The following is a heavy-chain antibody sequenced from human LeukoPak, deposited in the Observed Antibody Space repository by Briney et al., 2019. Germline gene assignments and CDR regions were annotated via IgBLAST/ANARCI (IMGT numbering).Heavy chain of an antibody. V-gene: IGHV3-13*01. CDR3: ARGHYDSSGYSHFDY. Sequence: GGSLRLSCAASGFTSSSYDMHWVRQATGKGLEWVSAIGTAGDTYYPGSVKGRFTISRENAKNSLYLQMNSLRAGDTAVYYCARGHYDSSGYSHFDYWGQGTLVTVSS. CDR1: GFTSSSYD. D-gene: IGHD3-22*01. J-gene: IGHJ4*02. CDR2: IGTAGDT.